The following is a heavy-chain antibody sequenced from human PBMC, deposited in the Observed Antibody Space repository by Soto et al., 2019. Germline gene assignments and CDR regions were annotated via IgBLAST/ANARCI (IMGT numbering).Heavy chain of an antibody. CDR3: AKAESSGWYYSLDY. CDR1: GFTFDDYA. J-gene: IGHJ4*02. CDR2: LSWNSGTI. Sequence: EVQLVESGGGLVQPGKSLRLSCAASGFTFDDYAMHWVRQGPGKGLEWVSGLSWNSGTIDYADSVKGRFTISRDNAKNSLHLQMHSLKPEDTAFYYCAKAESSGWYYSLDYWCQGTLVTVSS. D-gene: IGHD6-19*01. V-gene: IGHV3-9*01.